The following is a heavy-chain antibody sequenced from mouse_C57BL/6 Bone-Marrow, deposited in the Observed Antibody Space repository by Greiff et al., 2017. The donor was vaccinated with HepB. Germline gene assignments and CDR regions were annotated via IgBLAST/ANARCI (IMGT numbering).Heavy chain of an antibody. J-gene: IGHJ2*01. CDR2: ISNGGGST. CDR1: GFTFSDYY. CDR3: ARWGNDGYYYYFDD. V-gene: IGHV5-12*01. Sequence: EVKLMESGGGLVQPGGSLKLSCAASGFTFSDYYMYWVRQTPEKRLEWVAYISNGGGSTYYPDTVKGRFTISRDNAKNTLYLQMSRLKSEDTAMYYCARWGNDGYYYYFDDWGQGTTLTVSS. D-gene: IGHD2-3*01.